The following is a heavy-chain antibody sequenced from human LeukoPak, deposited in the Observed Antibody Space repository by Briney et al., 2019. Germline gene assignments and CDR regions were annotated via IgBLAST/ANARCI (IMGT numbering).Heavy chain of an antibody. CDR3: ARVKQQWQQLVLGY. CDR2: INPNSGGT. Sequence: ASVTVSFTASGYTFTVYYMHWVRQAPGQGLEWMGWINPNSGGTNYAQKFQGRVTMTRDTSISTAYMELSRLRSDDTAVYYCARVKQQWQQLVLGYWGQGTLVTVSS. V-gene: IGHV1-2*02. J-gene: IGHJ4*02. D-gene: IGHD6-13*01. CDR1: GYTFTVYY.